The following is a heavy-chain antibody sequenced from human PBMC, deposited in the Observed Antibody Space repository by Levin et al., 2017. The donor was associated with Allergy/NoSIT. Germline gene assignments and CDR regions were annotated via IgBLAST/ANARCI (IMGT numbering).Heavy chain of an antibody. J-gene: IGHJ6*02. V-gene: IGHV1-2*02. CDR2: IDPNRGGT. CDR1: GYSFTGYY. Sequence: ASVKVSCKASGYSFTGYYIHWVRQAPGEGLEWMGWIDPNRGGTDYAQKVQGRVTMTRDTSITTAYIDLSSLRSDDTAVYYCARAPSLYYGMDVWGQGTTVTVSS. CDR3: ARAPSLYYGMDV.